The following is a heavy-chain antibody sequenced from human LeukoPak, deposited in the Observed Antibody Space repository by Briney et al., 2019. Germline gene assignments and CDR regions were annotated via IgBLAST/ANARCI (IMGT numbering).Heavy chain of an antibody. Sequence: SETLSLTCAVSGGSVSNSYWSWLRQPAGKGLEWIGHIYHDGNTNYNPSLQGRLTMSRDTSKNHVSLRLTSVTAADTAQYYCARDDFYGSGRKSGLFDYWGQGILVIVSS. V-gene: IGHV4-4*07. CDR3: ARDDFYGSGRKSGLFDY. CDR2: IYHDGNT. CDR1: GGSVSNSY. J-gene: IGHJ4*02. D-gene: IGHD3-10*01.